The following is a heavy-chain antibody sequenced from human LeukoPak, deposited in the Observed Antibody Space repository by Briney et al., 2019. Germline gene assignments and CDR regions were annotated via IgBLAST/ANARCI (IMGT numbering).Heavy chain of an antibody. CDR3: AGYYASGVSAYDYFGMDV. CDR2: MSHNRGT. V-gene: IGHV4-38-2*01. CDR1: GFSISSGYY. D-gene: IGHD3-10*01. J-gene: IGHJ6*04. Sequence: SETLSLTCAVSGFSISSGYYWGWIRQPPGKGLEWIGSMSHNRGTYYNSSLKSRVTISMDTSKNQFSLRLSSVTAADMAVYYCAGYYASGVSAYDYFGMDVWGKGTTVTVSS.